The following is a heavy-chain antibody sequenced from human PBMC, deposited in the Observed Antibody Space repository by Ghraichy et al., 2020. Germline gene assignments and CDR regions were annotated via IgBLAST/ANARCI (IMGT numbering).Heavy chain of an antibody. J-gene: IGHJ4*02. D-gene: IGHD6-13*01. CDR3: ARGYSSSWYGPLFDY. V-gene: IGHV4-39*07. CDR1: GGSISSSSYY. CDR2: IYYSGST. Sequence: SQTLSLTCTVSGGSISSSSYYWGWIRQPPGKGLEWIGSIYYSGSTYYNPSLKSRVTISVDTSKNQFSLKLSSVTAADTAVYYCARGYSSSWYGPLFDYWGQGTLVTVSS.